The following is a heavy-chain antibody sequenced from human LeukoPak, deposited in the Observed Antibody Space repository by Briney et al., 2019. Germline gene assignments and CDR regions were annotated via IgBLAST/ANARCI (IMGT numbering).Heavy chain of an antibody. D-gene: IGHD3-22*01. CDR1: GFTFSSYG. CDR2: ISYDGSNK. Sequence: GGSLRLSRAASGFTFSSYGMHWVRQAPGKGLEWVAVISYDGSNKYYADSVKGRFTISRDNSKNTLYLQMNSLRAEDTAVYYCAKDHYYDSSGYPQGPWGQGTLVTVSS. CDR3: AKDHYYDSSGYPQGP. J-gene: IGHJ5*02. V-gene: IGHV3-30*18.